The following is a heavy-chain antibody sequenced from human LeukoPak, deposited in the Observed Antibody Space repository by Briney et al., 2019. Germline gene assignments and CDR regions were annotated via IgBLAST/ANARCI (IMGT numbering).Heavy chain of an antibody. CDR2: IYYSGST. D-gene: IGHD2-2*01. V-gene: IGHV4-59*01. CDR1: GGSISSYY. Sequence: PSETLSLTCTVSGGSISSYYWSWIRQPPGKGLEWIGYIYYSGSTNYNPSLKSRVTVSVDTSKNQFSLKLSSVTAADTAVYYCARVALYCSSTSCTDYWGQGTLVTVSS. CDR3: ARVALYCSSTSCTDY. J-gene: IGHJ4*02.